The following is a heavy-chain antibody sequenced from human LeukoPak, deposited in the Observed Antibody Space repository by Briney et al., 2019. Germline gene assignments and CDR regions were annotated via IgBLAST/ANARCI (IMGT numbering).Heavy chain of an antibody. D-gene: IGHD4-17*01. Sequence: PGGSLRLSCAASGFTFDNYAMHWVRQAPGKGLEWVSGISWNSGSIGYADSVKGRFTISRDNAKNSLYLQMNSLRAEDTALYYCAKSHDYGDYVPQGGFDYRGQGTLVTVSS. CDR2: ISWNSGSI. CDR3: AKSHDYGDYVPQGGFDY. V-gene: IGHV3-9*01. CDR1: GFTFDNYA. J-gene: IGHJ4*02.